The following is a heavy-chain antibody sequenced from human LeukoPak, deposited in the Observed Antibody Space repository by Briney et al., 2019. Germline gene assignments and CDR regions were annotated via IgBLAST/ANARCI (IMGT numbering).Heavy chain of an antibody. D-gene: IGHD6-13*01. J-gene: IGHJ4*02. CDR2: IYYSGST. Sequence: SETLSLTCTVSGGSISSYYWSWIRQPPGKGLEWIGYIYYSGSTNYNPSLKSRVTISVDTSKNQFSLKLSSVTAADTAVYYCARSVRIGAAGTRAYYFDYWGQGTLVTVSS. CDR1: GGSISSYY. CDR3: ARSVRIGAAGTRAYYFDY. V-gene: IGHV4-59*01.